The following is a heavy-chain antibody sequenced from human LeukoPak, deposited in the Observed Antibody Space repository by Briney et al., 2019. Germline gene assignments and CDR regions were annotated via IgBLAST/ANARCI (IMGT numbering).Heavy chain of an antibody. Sequence: GSSVKVSCKASGGTFSSYAISWVRQAPGQGLEWMGGIIPIFGTANYAQKFQGRVTITTDESTSTAYMELSSLRSEDTAVYYCARGTPLDYGDGPVFPYFDYWGQGTLVTVSS. CDR2: IIPIFGTA. V-gene: IGHV1-69*05. J-gene: IGHJ4*02. CDR3: ARGTPLDYGDGPVFPYFDY. D-gene: IGHD4-17*01. CDR1: GGTFSSYA.